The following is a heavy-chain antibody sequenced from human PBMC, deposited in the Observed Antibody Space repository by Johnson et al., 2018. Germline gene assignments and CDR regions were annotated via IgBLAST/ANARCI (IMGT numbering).Heavy chain of an antibody. J-gene: IGHJ3*02. V-gene: IGHV3-7*01. CDR2: IKQDSSEK. D-gene: IGHD6-19*01. Sequence: VQLVESGGGLVQPGGSLRLSCAASGFTFSHYWMTLVRQAPGKGLEWVANIKQDSSEKYYADSLRGRFTVSRDNARNSVYLHMNSLRAEETAVYYCASETWQSLVDACYIWGQVTMVAVSS. CDR1: GFTFSHYW. CDR3: ASETWQSLVDACYI.